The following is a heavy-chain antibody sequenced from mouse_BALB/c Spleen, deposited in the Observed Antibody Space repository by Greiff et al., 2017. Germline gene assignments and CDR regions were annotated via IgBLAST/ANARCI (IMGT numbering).Heavy chain of an antibody. CDR1: GYTFSSYW. CDR3: ARGALYGYEAY. J-gene: IGHJ3*01. CDR2: ILPGSGST. Sequence: VQLQQSGAELMKPGASVKISCKATGYTFSSYWIEWVKQRPGHGLEWIGEILPGSGSTNYNEKFKGKATFAADTSSNTAYMQLSSLTSEDSAVYYCARGALYGYEAYWGQGTLVTVSA. D-gene: IGHD1-2*01. V-gene: IGHV1-9*01.